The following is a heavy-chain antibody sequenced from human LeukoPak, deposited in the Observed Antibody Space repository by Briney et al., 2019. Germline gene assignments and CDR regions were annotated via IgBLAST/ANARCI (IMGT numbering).Heavy chain of an antibody. D-gene: IGHD3-10*01. CDR2: ISGSAGST. CDR3: ARDRGGRLLDAFDI. CDR1: EFTFSSYG. Sequence: PGGSLRLSCAASEFTFSSYGMTWVRQAPGKGLEWVSAISGSAGSTYYADSVKGRFTISRDNSKNTLYLQMHSLRAEDTAVYYCARDRGGRLLDAFDIWGQGTMVTVSS. J-gene: IGHJ3*02. V-gene: IGHV3-23*01.